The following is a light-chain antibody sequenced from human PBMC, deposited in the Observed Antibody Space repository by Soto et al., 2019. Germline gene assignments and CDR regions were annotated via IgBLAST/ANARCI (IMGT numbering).Light chain of an antibody. CDR2: CNS. J-gene: IGLJ3*02. CDR3: QSYDSSLSGARV. Sequence: QSVLTQPPSASGAPGQSVTISCTGSNSNIGAGYDVYWYQQFPGTVPKLVIYCNSNRPSGVPDRFSGCKSGTSASLDIIGLQAEDEADYYCQSYDSSLSGARVFGGGTKLTVL. CDR1: NSNIGAGYD. V-gene: IGLV1-40*01.